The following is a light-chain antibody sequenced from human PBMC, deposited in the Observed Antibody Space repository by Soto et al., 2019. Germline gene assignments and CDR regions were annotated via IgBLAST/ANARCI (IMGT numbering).Light chain of an antibody. CDR3: QQYNNWPFT. V-gene: IGKV3-15*01. Sequence: EKVMTQSPATLSVSPGERDTLSCRASQSVSSNLAWYQQKPGQAPRLLIYGTSTRATGIPARFSGSGSGTEFTLTISSLQSEDFAVYYCQQYNNWPFTFGPGTKVDIK. CDR1: QSVSSN. J-gene: IGKJ3*01. CDR2: GTS.